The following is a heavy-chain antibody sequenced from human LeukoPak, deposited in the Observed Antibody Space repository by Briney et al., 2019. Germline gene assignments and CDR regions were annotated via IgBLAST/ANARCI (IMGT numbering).Heavy chain of an antibody. D-gene: IGHD4-17*01. J-gene: IGHJ4*02. CDR2: IRYDGTNK. CDR1: GFTFSDFA. CDR3: AKNRVYGDYNALDY. V-gene: IGHV3-30*02. Sequence: GGSLRLSCAASGFTFSDFAMIWVRQAPGKGLEWVAFIRYDGTNKDYADSEKGRFTISRDNSKNTLYLQMNSLRPEDTAVYYCAKNRVYGDYNALDYWGQGTLVTVSS.